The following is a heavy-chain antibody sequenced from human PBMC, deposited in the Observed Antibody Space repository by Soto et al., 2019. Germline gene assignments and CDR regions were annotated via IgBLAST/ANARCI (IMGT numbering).Heavy chain of an antibody. V-gene: IGHV3-21*01. J-gene: IGHJ4*02. Sequence: GGSLRLSCAASGFTFSSYSMNWVRQAPGKGLEWVSSISSSSSYIYYADSVKGRFTISRDNAKNSLYLQMNSLRAEDTAVYYCARIPLAYCGGDCYFPDYWGQGTLVTVSS. CDR2: ISSSSSYI. CDR1: GFTFSSYS. CDR3: ARIPLAYCGGDCYFPDY. D-gene: IGHD2-21*02.